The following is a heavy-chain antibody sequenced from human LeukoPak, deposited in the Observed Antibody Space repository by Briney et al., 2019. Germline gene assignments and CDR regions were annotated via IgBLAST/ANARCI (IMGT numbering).Heavy chain of an antibody. V-gene: IGHV3-23*01. CDR1: GFTFSSYA. CDR2: ISGSGGST. J-gene: IGHJ3*01. Sequence: GGSLRLSCAASGFTFSSYAMSWVRQAPGKGLEWVSAISGSGGSTYYADSVKGRFTISRDNAQKSLYLQINSLRGDDTALYYCVRGTRAFDVWGQGTMVTVSS. CDR3: VRGTRAFDV.